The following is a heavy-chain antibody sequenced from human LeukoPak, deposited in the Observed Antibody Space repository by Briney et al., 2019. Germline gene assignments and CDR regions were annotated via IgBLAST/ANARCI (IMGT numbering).Heavy chain of an antibody. CDR2: FKTKTDGGTT. J-gene: IGHJ4*02. Sequence: GGSLRLSCAASGFTFSNAWMSWVRQAPGKGLEWVGRFKTKTDGGTTDYAAPVKGRFTISRDDSKNTLYLQMNSLKTEDTAVYYCTTVFGVDQLVLDFRGQGTLVTVSS. CDR3: TTVFGVDQLVLDF. V-gene: IGHV3-15*01. CDR1: GFTFSNAW. D-gene: IGHD6-6*01.